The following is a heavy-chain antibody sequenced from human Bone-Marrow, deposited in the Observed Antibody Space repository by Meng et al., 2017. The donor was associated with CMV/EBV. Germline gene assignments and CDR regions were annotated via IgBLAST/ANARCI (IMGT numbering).Heavy chain of an antibody. CDR2: IKSKTDGGTT. D-gene: IGHD2-2*01. CDR1: GFTFSNAW. V-gene: IGHV3-15*01. CDR3: TTGLGYCSSTSCSPGVDV. J-gene: IGHJ6*02. Sequence: GGSLRPSCAASGFTFSNAWMSWVRQAPGKGLEWVGRIKSKTDGGTTDYAAPVKGRFTISRDDSKNTLYLQMNSLKTEDTAVYYCTTGLGYCSSTSCSPGVDVWGQGNPGNRLL.